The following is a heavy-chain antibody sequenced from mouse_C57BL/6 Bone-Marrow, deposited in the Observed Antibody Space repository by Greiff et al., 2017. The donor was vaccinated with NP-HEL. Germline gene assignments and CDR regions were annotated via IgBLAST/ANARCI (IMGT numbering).Heavy chain of an antibody. CDR3: ARSNYWYFDV. Sequence: EVQVVESGGGLVKPGGSLKLSCAASGFTFSDYGMHWVRQAPEKGLEWVAYISSGSSTIYYADTVQGRFTISRDNAKNTLFLQLTSLRSEDTAMYYCARSNYWYFDVWGTGTTVTVSS. D-gene: IGHD2-5*01. J-gene: IGHJ1*03. CDR1: GFTFSDYG. V-gene: IGHV5-17*01. CDR2: ISSGSSTI.